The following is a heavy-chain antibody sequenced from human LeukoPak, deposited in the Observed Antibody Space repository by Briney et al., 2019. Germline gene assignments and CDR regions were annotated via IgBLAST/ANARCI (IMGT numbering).Heavy chain of an antibody. D-gene: IGHD3-3*01. CDR3: ARNHYDFWSEISQPPWWFDP. CDR2: IIPIFGTA. Sequence: SVKVSCKASGGTFSSYAISWVRQAPGQGLEWMGGIIPIFGTANYAQKFQGRVTTTADESTSTAYMELSSLRSEDTAVYYCARNHYDFWSEISQPPWWFDPWGQGTLVTVSS. CDR1: GGTFSSYA. V-gene: IGHV1-69*13. J-gene: IGHJ5*02.